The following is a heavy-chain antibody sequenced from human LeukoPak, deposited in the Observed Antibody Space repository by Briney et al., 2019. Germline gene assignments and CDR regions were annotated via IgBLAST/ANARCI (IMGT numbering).Heavy chain of an antibody. J-gene: IGHJ4*02. Sequence: SVKVSCKASGGTFSSYAISWVRQAPGQGLEWMGGIIPIFGTANYAQKFQGRVTITADESTSTAYMELSSLRSEDTAVYYCARSHGRYCSGGSCHEDYFDFWGLGTLVTVSS. CDR2: IIPIFGTA. CDR3: ARSHGRYCSGGSCHEDYFDF. V-gene: IGHV1-69*13. D-gene: IGHD2-15*01. CDR1: GGTFSSYA.